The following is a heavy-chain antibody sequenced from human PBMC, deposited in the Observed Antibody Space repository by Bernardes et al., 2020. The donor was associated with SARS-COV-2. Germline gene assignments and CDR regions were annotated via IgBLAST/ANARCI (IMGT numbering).Heavy chain of an antibody. J-gene: IGHJ3*02. CDR1: GFTFSSYA. CDR3: AKEWDTVPGNAFDI. Sequence: GGSLRLSCAASGFTFSSYAMSWVRQATGKGLEGVSAIRGSGDTTYYADSVKGRFTISRDNSENTLYLQMNSLRVEDTAVYYCAKEWDTVPGNAFDIWGHGTLVTVSS. CDR2: IRGSGDTT. D-gene: IGHD2-8*01. V-gene: IGHV3-23*01.